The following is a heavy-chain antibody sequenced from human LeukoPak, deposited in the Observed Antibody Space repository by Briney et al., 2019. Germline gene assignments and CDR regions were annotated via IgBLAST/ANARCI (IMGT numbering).Heavy chain of an antibody. CDR1: GFMFSDYF. CDR3: ARDNGNKYYFGY. D-gene: IGHD2-8*01. CDR2: ISSNSKYT. Sequence: GGSLRLSCAASGFMFSDYFMGWIRQAPGKELEWISYISSNSKYTKYADSVKGRFTISRDNAKKSLYLQMNSLRAEDTAVYYCARDNGNKYYFGYWGQGTLVTVSP. J-gene: IGHJ4*02. V-gene: IGHV3-11*05.